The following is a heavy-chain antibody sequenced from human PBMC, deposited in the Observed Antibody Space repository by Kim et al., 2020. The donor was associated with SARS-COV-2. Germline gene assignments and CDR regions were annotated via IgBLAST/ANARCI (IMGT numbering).Heavy chain of an antibody. J-gene: IGHJ5*02. Sequence: YADSVKGRFTISRDDSENTLYLQMNSLRAEDTAVYYCAKDLGRYSGSYYAWGQGTLVTVSS. CDR3: AKDLGRYSGSYYA. V-gene: IGHV3-30*02. D-gene: IGHD1-26*01.